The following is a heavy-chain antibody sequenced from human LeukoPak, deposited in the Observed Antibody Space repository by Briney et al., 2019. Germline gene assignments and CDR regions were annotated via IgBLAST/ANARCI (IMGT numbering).Heavy chain of an antibody. D-gene: IGHD1-26*01. J-gene: IGHJ4*02. CDR3: ARDHLWELLSFDY. CDR2: IRQDGSEK. CDR1: GFTFSSYW. Sequence: GGSLRLSCAASGFTFSSYWMSWVGQAPGKGLEWVANIRQDGSEKYHVDSVKGRFTISRDNAKNSLYLQMNSLRAEDTAVYYCARDHLWELLSFDYWGQGTLVTVSS. V-gene: IGHV3-7*01.